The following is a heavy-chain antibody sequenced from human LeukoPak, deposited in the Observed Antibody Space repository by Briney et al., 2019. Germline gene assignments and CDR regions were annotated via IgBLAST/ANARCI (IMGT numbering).Heavy chain of an antibody. D-gene: IGHD1-1*01. CDR3: ARDPPQLVSDQLDS. V-gene: IGHV4-4*07. J-gene: IGHJ4*02. CDR1: GGSISSYY. Sequence: SETLSLTCTVSGGSISSYYWSWIRQPAGKGLEWIGRIYTSGSTNYNPSLKSRVTMSVDTSKNQFSLKLSSVTAADTAVYYCARDPPQLVSDQLDSWGQGTLVTVSS. CDR2: IYTSGST.